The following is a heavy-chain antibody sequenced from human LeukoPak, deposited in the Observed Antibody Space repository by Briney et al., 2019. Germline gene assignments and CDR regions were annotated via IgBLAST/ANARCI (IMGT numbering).Heavy chain of an antibody. D-gene: IGHD3-22*01. Sequence: KSGGSLRLSCAGSGFTFNTYNMNWVRQAPGKGLEWVSSISSSSSYIYYADSVKGRSTISRDNAKNSLYLQMNSLRAEDTAVYYCARLYDGSAYHADHFDYWGQGTLVIVSS. J-gene: IGHJ4*02. CDR1: GFTFNTYN. V-gene: IGHV3-21*01. CDR3: ARLYDGSAYHADHFDY. CDR2: ISSSSSYI.